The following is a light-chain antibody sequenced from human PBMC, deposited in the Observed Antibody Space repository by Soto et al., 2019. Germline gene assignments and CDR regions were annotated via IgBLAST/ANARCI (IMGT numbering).Light chain of an antibody. CDR1: SSNIGSNT. CDR3: AAWDASRHGRGV. Sequence: QSVLTQPPSASGTPGQRVTISCSGSSSNIGSNTVTWYQQLPGTAPKLLIYSNNQRPSGVPDRFSGSKSGTSASLAISGPPSEDEADYSCAAWDASRHGRGVFGTGTKLTVL. V-gene: IGLV1-44*01. J-gene: IGLJ1*01. CDR2: SNN.